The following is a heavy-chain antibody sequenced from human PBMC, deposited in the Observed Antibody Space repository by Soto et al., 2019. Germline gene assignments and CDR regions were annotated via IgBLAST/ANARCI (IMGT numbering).Heavy chain of an antibody. D-gene: IGHD4-17*01. CDR3: AGGYLSTVTTYGYFDY. V-gene: IGHV1-46*03. CDR2: INPSGGSP. Sequence: ASVKVSCKASGYTFINYYMHWVRQAPGQGLEWMGIINPSGGSPTFAEKFQGRVTMTRDTSTSAVYMELSSLRSEDSAVYYCAGGYLSTVTTYGYFDYWGQGTLVTVSS. J-gene: IGHJ4*02. CDR1: GYTFINYY.